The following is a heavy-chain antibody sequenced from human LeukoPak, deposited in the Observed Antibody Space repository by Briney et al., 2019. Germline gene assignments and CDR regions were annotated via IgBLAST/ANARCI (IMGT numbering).Heavy chain of an antibody. Sequence: GGSLRLSCAASGFTFSSYGMHWVRQAPGKGLEWVAVIWYDGSNKYYADSVKGRFTISRDNSKNTLYLQMNSPRAEDTAVYYCARGVTGKNYFDYWGQGTLVTVSS. CDR1: GFTFSSYG. V-gene: IGHV3-33*01. D-gene: IGHD3-10*01. CDR3: ARGVTGKNYFDY. J-gene: IGHJ4*02. CDR2: IWYDGSNK.